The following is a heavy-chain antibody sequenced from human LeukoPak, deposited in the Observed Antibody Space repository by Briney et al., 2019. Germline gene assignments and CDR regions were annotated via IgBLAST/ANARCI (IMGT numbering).Heavy chain of an antibody. V-gene: IGHV4-4*02. D-gene: IGHD6-13*01. CDR2: IYHSGST. CDR1: GGSISSSKW. J-gene: IGHJ5*02. CDR3: ARGSIAAAGP. Sequence: SETLSLTCAVSGGSISSSKWWSWVRPPPGKGLEWIGEIYHSGSTNYNPSLKSRVTISVDTSKNQFSLKLSSVTAADTAVYYCARGSIAAAGPWGQGTLVTVSS.